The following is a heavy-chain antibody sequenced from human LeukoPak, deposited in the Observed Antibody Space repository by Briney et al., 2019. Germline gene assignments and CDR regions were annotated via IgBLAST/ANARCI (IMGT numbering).Heavy chain of an antibody. D-gene: IGHD6-13*01. J-gene: IGHJ3*02. CDR2: INPNSGRT. CDR3: ARSWEYSSSPDAFDI. V-gene: IGHV1-2*02. CDR1: GYTFTGYY. Sequence: ASVKVSCEASGYTFTGYYMHWVRQAPGQGLEWMGWINPNSGRTNYAQKFQGRVTMTGDTSISTAYMELTRLTSDDTAVYYCARSWEYSSSPDAFDIWGQGTMVTVSS.